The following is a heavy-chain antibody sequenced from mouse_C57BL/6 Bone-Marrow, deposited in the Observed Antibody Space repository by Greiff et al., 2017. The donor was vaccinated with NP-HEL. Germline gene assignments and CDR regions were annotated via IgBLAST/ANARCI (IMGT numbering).Heavy chain of an antibody. Sequence: DVKLVESGGGLVKPGGSLKLSCAASGFTFSDYGMHWVRQAPEKGLEWVAYISSGSSTIYYADTVKGRFTISRDNAKNTLFLQMTSLRSEDTAMYYCARPIYYGNYMFAYWGQGTLVTVSA. CDR1: GFTFSDYG. CDR3: ARPIYYGNYMFAY. D-gene: IGHD2-1*01. J-gene: IGHJ3*01. V-gene: IGHV5-17*01. CDR2: ISSGSSTI.